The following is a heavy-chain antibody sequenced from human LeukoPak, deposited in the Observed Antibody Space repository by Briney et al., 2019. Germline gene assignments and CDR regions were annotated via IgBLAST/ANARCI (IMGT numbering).Heavy chain of an antibody. CDR1: GGSISSSNW. Sequence: SETLSLTCTVSGGSISSSNWWSWVRQPPGKGLEWIGEIYHSGIINYNPSLRSRVTISVDKSKNQFSLNLSSVTAADTAVYYCARTAYYDILTGPFDYWGQGTLVTVSS. D-gene: IGHD3-9*01. J-gene: IGHJ4*02. V-gene: IGHV4-4*02. CDR3: ARTAYYDILTGPFDY. CDR2: IYHSGII.